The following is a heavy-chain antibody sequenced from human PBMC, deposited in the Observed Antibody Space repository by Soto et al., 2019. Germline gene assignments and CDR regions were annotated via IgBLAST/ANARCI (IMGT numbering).Heavy chain of an antibody. CDR3: ARESIVATDPYYHGMDV. CDR1: GGSISSYY. Sequence: LSLTCTVSGGSISSYYWSWIRQPPGKGLEWIGYIYYSGSTNYNPSLKSRVTISVDTSKNQFSLKLSSVTAADTAVYYCARESIVATDPYYHGMDVWGQGTTVTVSS. J-gene: IGHJ6*02. V-gene: IGHV4-59*01. CDR2: IYYSGST. D-gene: IGHD5-12*01.